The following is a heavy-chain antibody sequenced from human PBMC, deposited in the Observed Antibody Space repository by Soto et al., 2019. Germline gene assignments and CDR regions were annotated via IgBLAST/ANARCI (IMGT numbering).Heavy chain of an antibody. D-gene: IGHD2-2*01. J-gene: IGHJ6*02. Sequence: QVQLVESGGGLVKPGGSLRLSCAASGFTFSDYYMSWIRQAPGKGLEWVSYISSSSSYTNYADSVKGRFTISRDNAKNSLYLQMNSLRAEDTAVYYCARGGNCSSTSGLYHYYGMDVWGQGTTVTVSS. V-gene: IGHV3-11*06. CDR3: ARGGNCSSTSGLYHYYGMDV. CDR1: GFTFSDYY. CDR2: ISSSSSYT.